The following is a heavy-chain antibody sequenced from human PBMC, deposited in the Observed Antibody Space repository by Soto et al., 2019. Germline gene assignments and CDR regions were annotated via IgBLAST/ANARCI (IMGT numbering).Heavy chain of an antibody. D-gene: IGHD3-22*01. CDR2: ISSSSSYI. CDR1: GGSISSSISF. V-gene: IGHV3-21*01. Sequence: ETLSLTCTVSGGSISSSISFWAWIRQPPGKGLEWVSSISSSSSYIYYADSVKGRFTISRDNAKNSLYLQMNSLRAEDTAVYYCARALLLGSPHAFDIWGQGTMVTVSS. J-gene: IGHJ3*02. CDR3: ARALLLGSPHAFDI.